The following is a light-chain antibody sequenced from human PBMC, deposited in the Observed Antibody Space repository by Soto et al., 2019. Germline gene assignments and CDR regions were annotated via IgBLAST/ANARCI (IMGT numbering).Light chain of an antibody. CDR3: QQSYSTPYT. CDR1: QSISSY. J-gene: IGKJ2*01. V-gene: IGKV1-39*01. Sequence: DLQMTQSPSSLSASVGDRVTITCRASQSISSYLNWYQQKPGKAPMLLIYAASSLQSAVPSRFSGSGSGTDFTLTISSLQPEDFATYYCQQSYSTPYTFGQGTKLEIK. CDR2: AAS.